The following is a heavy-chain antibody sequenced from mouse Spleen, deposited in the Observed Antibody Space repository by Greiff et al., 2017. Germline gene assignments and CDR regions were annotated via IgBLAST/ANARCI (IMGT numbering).Heavy chain of an antibody. CDR1: GFSLTGYG. Sequence: QVQLKESGPGLVAPSQSLSITCTVSGFSLTGYGVNWVRQPPGKGLEWLGMIWGDGSTDYNSALKSRLSISKDNSKSQVFLKMNSLQTDDTARYYCARDRADYYGSSYWYFDVWGAGTTVTVSS. V-gene: IGHV2-6-7*01. CDR2: IWGDGST. CDR3: ARDRADYYGSSYWYFDV. D-gene: IGHD1-1*01. J-gene: IGHJ1*01.